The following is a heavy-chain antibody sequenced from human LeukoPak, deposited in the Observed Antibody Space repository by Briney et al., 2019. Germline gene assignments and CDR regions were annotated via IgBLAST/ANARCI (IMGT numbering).Heavy chain of an antibody. V-gene: IGHV3-7*01. CDR1: GFSFSNHW. CDR2: IKPDGSQQ. J-gene: IGHJ4*02. Sequence: GGSLRLSCAASGFSFSNHWMTWVRQAPGKGLEWVANIKPDGSQQYYVDSMKGRFTISRDNAKNSLYLQMNGLRAEDTAVYYCATSTAAAGTDWGQGTLVTVSS. CDR3: ATSTAAAGTD. D-gene: IGHD6-13*01.